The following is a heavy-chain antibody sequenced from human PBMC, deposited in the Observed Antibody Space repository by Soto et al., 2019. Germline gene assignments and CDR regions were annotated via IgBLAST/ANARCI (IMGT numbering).Heavy chain of an antibody. Sequence: QVQLVESGEGLVKPGGSLRLSCAASGFTFSDYYFTWIRQAPGKGLEWVSYISFSGSTIYYADSVKGRFTISRDNAKNSLYLQMNNLRPEDTAVYYCAGGNSGSFDSWGQGTLVTVSS. D-gene: IGHD1-7*01. V-gene: IGHV3-11*01. CDR3: AGGNSGSFDS. CDR1: GFTFSDYY. CDR2: ISFSGSTI. J-gene: IGHJ4*02.